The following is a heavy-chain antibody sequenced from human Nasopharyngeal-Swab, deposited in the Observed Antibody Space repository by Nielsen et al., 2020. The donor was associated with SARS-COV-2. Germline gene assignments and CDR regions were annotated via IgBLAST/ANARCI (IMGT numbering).Heavy chain of an antibody. CDR2: IGDKDHNYAT. J-gene: IGHJ4*02. CDR1: GFIFSASA. CDR3: TTDFYFDY. Sequence: VSLEISWAASGFIFSASAIHWVRQASGKGLEWVGRIGDKDHNYATTYGASVQGRFTISRDDSKNTAFLQMDSLKTEDTALYYCTTDFYFDYWGQGTLVTVSS. V-gene: IGHV3-73*01.